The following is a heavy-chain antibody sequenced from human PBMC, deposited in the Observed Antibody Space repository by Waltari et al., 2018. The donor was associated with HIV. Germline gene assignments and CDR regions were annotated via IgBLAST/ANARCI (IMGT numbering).Heavy chain of an antibody. Sequence: QVQLQESGPGLVKPSETLSLTCTVSGGSVSSGSYYWSWLRQPPGKGLEWSVYIYYSGSTNYNPSLKSRVTISVDTSKNQFSLKLSSVTAADTAVYYCARLKTYDFDSSGYYAGAYLDYWGQGTLVTVSS. J-gene: IGHJ4*02. CDR3: ARLKTYDFDSSGYYAGAYLDY. D-gene: IGHD3-22*01. CDR1: GGSVSSGSYY. CDR2: IYYSGST. V-gene: IGHV4-61*01.